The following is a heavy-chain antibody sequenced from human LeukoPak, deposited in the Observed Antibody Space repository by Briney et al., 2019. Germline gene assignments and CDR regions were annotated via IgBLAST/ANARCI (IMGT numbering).Heavy chain of an antibody. CDR3: AKHIAVAGTPDY. V-gene: IGHV1-2*02. CDR2: INPNSGGT. J-gene: IGHJ4*02. CDR1: GYTFTGYY. D-gene: IGHD6-19*01. Sequence: VASVKVSCKASGYTFTGYYMHWVRQAPGQGLEWMGWINPNSGGTNYAQKFQGRVTMTRDTSISTAYMELSRLRSDDTAVYYCAKHIAVAGTPDYWGQGTLVTVSS.